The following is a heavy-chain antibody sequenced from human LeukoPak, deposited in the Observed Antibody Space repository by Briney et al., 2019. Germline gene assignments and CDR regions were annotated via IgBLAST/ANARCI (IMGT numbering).Heavy chain of an antibody. D-gene: IGHD3-10*01. J-gene: IGHJ4*02. CDR1: GYTFTGYY. Sequence: ASVKVSCKASGYTFTGYYMHWVRQAPGQGLEWMGWINPNSGGTNYAQKFQGRVTMTRDTSISTAYMELSRLRSDDTAVYYCARAEGSGSYYKAQSYWGQGTLVTVSS. V-gene: IGHV1-2*02. CDR2: INPNSGGT. CDR3: ARAEGSGSYYKAQSY.